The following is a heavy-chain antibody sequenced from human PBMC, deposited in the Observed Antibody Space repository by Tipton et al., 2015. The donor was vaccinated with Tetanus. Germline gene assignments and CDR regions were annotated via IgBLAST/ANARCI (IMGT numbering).Heavy chain of an antibody. V-gene: IGHV4-39*01. Sequence: LRLSCTVSGGSVSDKKYYWGWIRQPPGKGLEWIASIYFEGSTYYSPSLKSRVIIAVDTSQNLFSLRLTSVTAADMAVYYCARHLYGYWFDPWGQGALVTVSS. CDR2: IYFEGST. D-gene: IGHD3-10*01. J-gene: IGHJ5*02. CDR3: ARHLYGYWFDP. CDR1: GGSVSDKKYY.